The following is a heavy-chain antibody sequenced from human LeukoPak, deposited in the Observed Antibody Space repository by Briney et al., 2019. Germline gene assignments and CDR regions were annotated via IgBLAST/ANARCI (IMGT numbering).Heavy chain of an antibody. J-gene: IGHJ5*02. CDR3: ARDGGCSSTSCYSRFNWFDP. D-gene: IGHD2-2*01. CDR1: GFTFSSYR. V-gene: IGHV3-48*01. Sequence: AGGSLRLSCAASGFTFSSYRMNWVRQAPGKGLEWVSYISSSSSTIYYADSVEGRFTISRDNAKNSLYLQMNSLRAEDTAVYYCARDGGCSSTSCYSRFNWFDPWGQGTLVTVSS. CDR2: ISSSSSTI.